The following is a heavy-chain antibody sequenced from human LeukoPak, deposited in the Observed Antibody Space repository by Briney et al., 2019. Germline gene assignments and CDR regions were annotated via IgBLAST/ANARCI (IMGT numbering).Heavy chain of an antibody. D-gene: IGHD6-6*01. Sequence: GGSLRLSCAASGFTFTSYAMHWVRQAPGKGLEWVAVISVDGSNEYYADSVKGRFTISRDNSKNTLYLQMNSLRPEDTAVYYCAKFRGSSSFLYAFDIWGQGTMVTVSS. CDR2: ISVDGSNE. V-gene: IGHV3-30*18. J-gene: IGHJ3*02. CDR1: GFTFTSYA. CDR3: AKFRGSSSFLYAFDI.